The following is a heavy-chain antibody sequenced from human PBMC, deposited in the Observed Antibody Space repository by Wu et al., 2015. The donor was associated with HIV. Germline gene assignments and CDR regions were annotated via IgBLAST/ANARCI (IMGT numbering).Heavy chain of an antibody. CDR1: EFTFSSSA. D-gene: IGHD4-17*01. CDR2: ISAYNGNI. V-gene: IGHV1-18*01. J-gene: IGHJ3*02. CDR3: AREGMTTVTTVAFDI. Sequence: QLVQSGPEVKKPGTSVKVSCKASEFTFSSSAIQWVRQGRGQGLEWMGWISAYNGNIHYAQKFQGRVTMTTDTSTSTAYMELRSPRSDDTAVYYCAREGMTTVTTVAFDIWGQGTMVTVSS.